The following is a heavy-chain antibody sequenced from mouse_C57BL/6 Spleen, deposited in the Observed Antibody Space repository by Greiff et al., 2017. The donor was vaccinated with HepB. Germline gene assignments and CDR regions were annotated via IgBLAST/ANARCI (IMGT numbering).Heavy chain of an antibody. V-gene: IGHV10-3*01. CDR2: IRSKSSNYAT. CDR3: VKGGRYYDYDYYAMDY. J-gene: IGHJ4*01. Sequence: EVQLQETGGGLVQPKGSLKLSCAASGFTFNTYAMHWVRQAPGKGLEWVARIRSKSSNYATYYADSVKDRFTISRDDSQSMLYLQMNNLKTEDTAMYYCVKGGRYYDYDYYAMDYWGQGTSVTVSS. D-gene: IGHD2-4*01. CDR1: GFTFNTYA.